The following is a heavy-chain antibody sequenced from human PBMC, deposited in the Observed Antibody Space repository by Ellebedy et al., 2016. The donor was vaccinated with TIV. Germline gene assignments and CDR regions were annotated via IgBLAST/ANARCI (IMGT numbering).Heavy chain of an antibody. D-gene: IGHD3-16*01. Sequence: GESLKISCAASGFTFSSYAMSWVRQAPGKELEWVSTITGTGGGDNTYYADSVRGRFTISIDDSKNTLYLQMNSLRAEDTAVYYCAKDDDVSVRIRFDPWGQGTLVTVSS. J-gene: IGHJ5*02. CDR3: AKDDDVSVRIRFDP. V-gene: IGHV3-23*01. CDR1: GFTFSSYA. CDR2: ITGTGGGDNT.